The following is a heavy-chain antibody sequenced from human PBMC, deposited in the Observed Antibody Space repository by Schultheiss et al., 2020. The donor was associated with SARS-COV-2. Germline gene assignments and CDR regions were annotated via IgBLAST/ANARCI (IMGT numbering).Heavy chain of an antibody. Sequence: GSLRLSCTVSGGSVSSGSYYWSWIRQPPGKGLEWIGYIYHSESTNYNPSLRSRGTISVDTSKKEFSLNLESVTVVDTAVYYCARDLGSGYPGWLNPWGQGILVTVSS. CDR1: GGSVSSGSYY. J-gene: IGHJ1*01. CDR2: IYHSEST. CDR3: ARDLGSGYPGWLNP. D-gene: IGHD3-22*01. V-gene: IGHV4-61*01.